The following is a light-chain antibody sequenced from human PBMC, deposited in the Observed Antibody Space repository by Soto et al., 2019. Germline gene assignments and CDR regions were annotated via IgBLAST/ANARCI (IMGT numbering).Light chain of an antibody. V-gene: IGKV3-15*01. CDR3: QQYYKWPQT. Sequence: EIVLIQSPATLSLSPGERATLSCRASQSVGSYLAWYQHKPGQAPRLLIYGASTRATGIPARFSGSGSGTEFTLTISSLQSEDFAVYHCQQYYKWPQTFGQGTKVDIK. J-gene: IGKJ1*01. CDR1: QSVGSY. CDR2: GAS.